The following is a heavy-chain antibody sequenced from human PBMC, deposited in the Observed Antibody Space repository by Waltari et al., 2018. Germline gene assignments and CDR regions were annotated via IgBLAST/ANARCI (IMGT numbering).Heavy chain of an antibody. D-gene: IGHD1-26*01. CDR2: IYTSGGT. J-gene: IGHJ3*02. V-gene: IGHV4-4*07. CDR1: GGSISSYY. CDR3: ARARELLLPDAFDI. Sequence: QVQLQESGPGLVKPSETLSLTCTVSGGSISSYYWSWIRQPAGKGLEWIGRIYTSGGTNYNHSLKSRVAMSVDTSKNQFSLKLGSVTAADTAVYYCARARELLLPDAFDIWGQGTMVTVSS.